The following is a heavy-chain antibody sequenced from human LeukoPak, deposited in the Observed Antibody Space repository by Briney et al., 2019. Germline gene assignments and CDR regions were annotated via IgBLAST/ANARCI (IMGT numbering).Heavy chain of an antibody. CDR2: IKQDGSEK. CDR3: AKDRTAAAAAPQYYFDY. D-gene: IGHD6-13*01. Sequence: GGSLRLSCAASGFTFSSYWMSWVRQAPGKGLEWVANIKQDGSEKYYVDSVKGRFTISRDNAKNSLYLQMNSLRAEDTAVYYCAKDRTAAAAAPQYYFDYWGQGTLVTVSS. J-gene: IGHJ4*02. CDR1: GFTFSSYW. V-gene: IGHV3-7*01.